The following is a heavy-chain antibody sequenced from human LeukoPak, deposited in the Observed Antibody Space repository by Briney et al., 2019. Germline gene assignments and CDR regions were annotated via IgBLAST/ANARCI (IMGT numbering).Heavy chain of an antibody. V-gene: IGHV3-21*01. CDR3: ARRWRTARYGDYVDYFDY. Sequence: GGSLRLSCAASGFTFSSYSMNWVRQAPGKGLEWVSSISSSSSYIYYADTVKGRFTISRDNAKNSLYLQMNSLRAEDTAVYYCARRWRTARYGDYVDYFDYWGQGTLVTVSS. CDR2: ISSSSSYI. CDR1: GFTFSSYS. D-gene: IGHD4-17*01. J-gene: IGHJ4*02.